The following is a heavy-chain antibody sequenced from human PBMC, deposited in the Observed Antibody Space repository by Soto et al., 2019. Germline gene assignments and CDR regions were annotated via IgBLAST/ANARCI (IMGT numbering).Heavy chain of an antibody. D-gene: IGHD6-13*01. CDR2: ISAYNGNT. CDR1: GYTFTSYG. V-gene: IGHV1-18*01. Sequence: ASVKVSCKASGYTFTSYGISCVRQAPGQGLEWMGWISAYNGNTNYAQKLQGRVTMTTDTSTSTAYMELRSLRSDDTAVYYCARDSAAAGPFDYWGQGTTVTVSS. J-gene: IGHJ4*03. CDR3: ARDSAAAGPFDY.